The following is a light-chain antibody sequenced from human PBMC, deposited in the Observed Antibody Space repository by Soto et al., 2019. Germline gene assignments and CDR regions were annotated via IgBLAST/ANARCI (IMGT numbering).Light chain of an antibody. J-gene: IGLJ3*02. CDR3: CSYAGSTTWV. Sequence: QSALTQPASVSGSPGQSITISCTGTSSDIGTYNLVSWYQQHPGKAPKLMIYEVTKRPSGVSNRLSASKSDNTASLTISGLQAEDEADYYCCSYAGSTTWVFGGGTKLTVL. CDR2: EVT. V-gene: IGLV2-23*02. CDR1: SSDIGTYNL.